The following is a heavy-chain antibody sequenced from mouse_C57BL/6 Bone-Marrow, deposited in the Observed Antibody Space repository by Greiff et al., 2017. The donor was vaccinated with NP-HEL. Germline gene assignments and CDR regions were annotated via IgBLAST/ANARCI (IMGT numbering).Heavy chain of an antibody. V-gene: IGHV5-16*01. CDR3: ARDRDYGSSLYFDY. J-gene: IGHJ2*01. CDR1: GFTFSDYY. Sequence: EVKVVESEGGLVQPGSSMKLSCTASGFTFSDYYMAWVRQVPEKGLEWVANINYDGSSTYYLDSLKSRFIIPRDNAKNILYLQMSSLKSEDTATYYCARDRDYGSSLYFDYWGQGTTLTVSS. D-gene: IGHD1-1*01. CDR2: INYDGSST.